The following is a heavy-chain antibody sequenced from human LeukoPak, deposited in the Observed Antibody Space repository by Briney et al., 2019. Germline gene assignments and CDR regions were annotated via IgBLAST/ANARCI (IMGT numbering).Heavy chain of an antibody. Sequence: GGSLRLSCATSGFNFSSYAMSWVRQAPGKGLEWVSGIYSGDSTYYADSVKGRFTISRHNSKNTLYLQMNSLRAEDTAVYYCAGRAYLFSGVDYWGQGTLVTVSS. D-gene: IGHD2-15*01. CDR1: GFNFSSYA. J-gene: IGHJ4*02. CDR2: IYSGDST. V-gene: IGHV3-53*04. CDR3: AGRAYLFSGVDY.